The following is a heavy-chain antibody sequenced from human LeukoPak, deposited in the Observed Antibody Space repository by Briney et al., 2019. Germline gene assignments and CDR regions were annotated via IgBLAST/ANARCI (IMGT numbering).Heavy chain of an antibody. Sequence: SETLSLTCTVSGGSISSYYWSWIRQPPGKGLEWIGYIYYSGSTNYNPSLKSRVTISVDTSKNQFSLKLSSVTAADTAVYYCAGIHGSGSPWEPIDYWGQGTLVTVSS. CDR1: GGSISSYY. D-gene: IGHD3-10*01. CDR3: AGIHGSGSPWEPIDY. J-gene: IGHJ4*02. V-gene: IGHV4-59*01. CDR2: IYYSGST.